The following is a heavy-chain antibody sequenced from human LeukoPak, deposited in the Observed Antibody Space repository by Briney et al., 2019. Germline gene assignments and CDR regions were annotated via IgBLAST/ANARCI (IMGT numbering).Heavy chain of an antibody. CDR1: GFSLSTTGVG. Sequence: SGPTLVKPTQTLTLTCTFSGFSLSTTGVGVGWIRQPPGKALEGLALIYGADDKRYSPSLKSRLTITKDTSRNQVVLTMTNMDPVDTATYYCAHAPYSSGWYPNYFDPWGQGTLVTVSS. J-gene: IGHJ5*02. D-gene: IGHD6-19*01. CDR3: AHAPYSSGWYPNYFDP. CDR2: IYGADDK. V-gene: IGHV2-5*02.